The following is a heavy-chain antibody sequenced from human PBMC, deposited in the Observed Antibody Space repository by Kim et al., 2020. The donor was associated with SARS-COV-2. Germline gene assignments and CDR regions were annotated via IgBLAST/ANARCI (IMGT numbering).Heavy chain of an antibody. D-gene: IGHD3-16*02. Sequence: TTEQAASVQVRFTVSRDNLRNTAFLQMNSLRSDDTGVYYCGRHISYRGMDIWGQGTTVTVSS. V-gene: IGHV3-72*01. CDR2: TT. CDR3: GRHISYRGMDI. J-gene: IGHJ6*02.